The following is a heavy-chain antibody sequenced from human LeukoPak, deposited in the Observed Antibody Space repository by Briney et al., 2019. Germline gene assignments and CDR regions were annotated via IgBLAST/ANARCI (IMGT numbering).Heavy chain of an antibody. CDR3: ARLSSRVTIFGVVIQPFDY. V-gene: IGHV1-8*03. CDR2: MNPNSGNT. Sequence: ASVKVSCKASGYTFTSYDINWVRQATGQGLEWMGWMNPNSGNTGYAQKFQGRVTITRNTSISTAYVELSSLRSEDTAVYYCARLSSRVTIFGVVIQPFDYWGQGTLVTVSS. J-gene: IGHJ4*02. D-gene: IGHD3-3*01. CDR1: GYTFTSYD.